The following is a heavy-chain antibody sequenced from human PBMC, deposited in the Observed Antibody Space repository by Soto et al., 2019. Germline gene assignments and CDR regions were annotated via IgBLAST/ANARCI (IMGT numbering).Heavy chain of an antibody. Sequence: ASVKVSCKASGYTFTSYGISWVRQAPGQGLEWMGGISTYNGNTNYAQKLQGRVTMTTDTSTSTAYMELMSLRSDDTAVYYCARQAYGNWLDRWGQGTLVIVAS. D-gene: IGHD2-8*01. CDR3: ARQAYGNWLDR. CDR2: ISTYNGNT. J-gene: IGHJ5*02. CDR1: GYTFTSYG. V-gene: IGHV1-18*01.